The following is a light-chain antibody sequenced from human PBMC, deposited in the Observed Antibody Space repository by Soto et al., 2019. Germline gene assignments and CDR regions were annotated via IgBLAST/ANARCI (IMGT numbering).Light chain of an antibody. Sequence: EVVLTQSPGILSLSPGERATLSCRASQSVSNRFLAWYQQKVGQAPRLLIYDASSRATGIPDRFSGSGSGTDFTLTISRLEPEDFAVYYCQQYGSSPRTFGPGTKVDIK. CDR3: QQYGSSPRT. V-gene: IGKV3-20*01. CDR1: QSVSNRF. J-gene: IGKJ3*01. CDR2: DAS.